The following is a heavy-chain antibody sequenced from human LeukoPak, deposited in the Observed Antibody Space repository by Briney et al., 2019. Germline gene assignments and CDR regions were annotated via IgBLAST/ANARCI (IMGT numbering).Heavy chain of an antibody. Sequence: PGGSLRLSCEASGFTVSVNYVSWVRQAPGEGLEWVSTLYSGGSSHYADSVKGRFTISRDNAKNSLYLQMNSLRAEDTAVYYCARDPYSSSWPRLFDYWGQGTLVTVSS. CDR2: LYSGGSS. J-gene: IGHJ4*02. D-gene: IGHD6-13*01. CDR1: GFTVSVNY. V-gene: IGHV3-66*01. CDR3: ARDPYSSSWPRLFDY.